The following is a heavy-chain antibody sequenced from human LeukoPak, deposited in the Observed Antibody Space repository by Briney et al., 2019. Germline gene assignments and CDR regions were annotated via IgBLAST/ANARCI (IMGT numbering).Heavy chain of an antibody. CDR2: ITRSSSTI. CDR1: GFTFSWYS. Sequence: GGSLRLSCAVSGFTFSWYSMNWVRQAPGKGLEWVSYITRSSSTIYYADSVKGRFTISRDNAKNSLYLQMNSLRAEDTAVYYCAKPSLPSIAAAGPTPYYYYGMDVWGQGTTVTVSS. J-gene: IGHJ6*02. D-gene: IGHD6-13*01. CDR3: AKPSLPSIAAAGPTPYYYYGMDV. V-gene: IGHV3-48*04.